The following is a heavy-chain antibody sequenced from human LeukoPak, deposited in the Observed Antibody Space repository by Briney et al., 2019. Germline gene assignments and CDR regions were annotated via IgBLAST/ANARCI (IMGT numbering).Heavy chain of an antibody. Sequence: PGRSLRLSCAASGFTFSSYGMHWVRQAPGKGLEWVAVIWYDGSNKYYADSVKCRFTISRDNSKNTLYLQMNSLRAEDTAVYYCAKTGYSSSSGPFDYYYYYMDVWGKGTTVTVSS. J-gene: IGHJ6*03. CDR2: IWYDGSNK. D-gene: IGHD6-6*01. CDR3: AKTGYSSSSGPFDYYYYYMDV. CDR1: GFTFSSYG. V-gene: IGHV3-33*06.